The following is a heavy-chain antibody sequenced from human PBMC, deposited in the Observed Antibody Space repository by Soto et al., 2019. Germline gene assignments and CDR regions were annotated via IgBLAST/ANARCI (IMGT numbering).Heavy chain of an antibody. D-gene: IGHD3-3*01. CDR1: GVSINRGDNH. CDR3: AREGGDFVQVPYY. V-gene: IGHV4-30-4*01. CDR2: IYYNGDT. Sequence: QVRLQESGPKLVRPSQTLSLTCSVSGVSINRGDNHWSGIRQSPERGLEWIRSIYYNGDTNYNPSLAGRVTMYVDTSKNQFFLDLQSVVAADTAVYFCAREGGDFVQVPYYWGQGTLITVSS. J-gene: IGHJ4*02.